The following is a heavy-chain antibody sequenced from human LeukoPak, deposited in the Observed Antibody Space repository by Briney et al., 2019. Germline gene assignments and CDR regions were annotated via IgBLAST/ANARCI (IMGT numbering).Heavy chain of an antibody. V-gene: IGHV3-48*01. J-gene: IGHJ4*02. CDR3: ARDLLSRMATGVGFDY. CDR2: ISSSSNTI. CDR1: GFTFSSYS. D-gene: IGHD5-24*01. Sequence: GGSLRLSCVASGFTFSSYSMNWVRQAPGKGLEWVSYISSSSNTIYYADSVKGRFTISRDNAKNSLYLQMNSLRAEDTAVYYCARDLLSRMATGVGFDYWGQGTLVTVSS.